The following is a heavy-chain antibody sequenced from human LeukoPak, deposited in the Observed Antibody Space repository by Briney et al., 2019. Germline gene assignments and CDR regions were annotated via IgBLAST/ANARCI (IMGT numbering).Heavy chain of an antibody. D-gene: IGHD1-20*01. Sequence: SETLSLTYTVSGGSISAYYWSWIRQPAGKGLEWLGRIYSSGDTNYDPSLKSRVTMSVDTSKNQFSLKLSSVTAADTAVYYCARGSDIPGTTSIFDSWGQGTLVTVSS. CDR3: ARGSDIPGTTSIFDS. J-gene: IGHJ4*02. V-gene: IGHV4-4*07. CDR2: IYSSGDT. CDR1: GGSISAYY.